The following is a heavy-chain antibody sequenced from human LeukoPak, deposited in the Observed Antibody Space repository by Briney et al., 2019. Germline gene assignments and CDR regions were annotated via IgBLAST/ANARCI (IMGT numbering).Heavy chain of an antibody. J-gene: IGHJ4*02. CDR1: GGSISSSSYY. V-gene: IGHV4-39*07. D-gene: IGHD1-26*01. CDR3: ARERGATPYFDY. CDR2: IYYSGST. Sequence: PSETLSLTCTVSGGSISSSSYYWGWIRQPPGKGLEWIGSIYYSGSTYYNPSLKSRVTIPVDTSKNQFSLKLSSVTAADTAVYYCARERGATPYFDYWGQGTLVTVSS.